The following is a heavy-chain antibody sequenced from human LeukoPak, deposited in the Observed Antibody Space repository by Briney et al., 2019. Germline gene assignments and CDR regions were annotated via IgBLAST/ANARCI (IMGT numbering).Heavy chain of an antibody. Sequence: GGSLRLSCAASGFTFDDYAMHWVRQAPGKGLEWVSGISWNSGSIGYADSVKGRFTISRDNAKNSLYLQMNSLRAEDTALYYCAKRRFGEYEFDYWGQGTLVTVSS. CDR1: GFTFDDYA. D-gene: IGHD3-10*01. CDR3: AKRRFGEYEFDY. CDR2: ISWNSGSI. V-gene: IGHV3-9*01. J-gene: IGHJ4*02.